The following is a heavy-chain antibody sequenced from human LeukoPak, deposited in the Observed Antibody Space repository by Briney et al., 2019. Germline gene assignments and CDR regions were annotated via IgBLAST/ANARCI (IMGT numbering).Heavy chain of an antibody. Sequence: GGSLRLSCAASGFTFSSYEMNWVRQAPGKGLEWVSYISSSGSTIYYADSVKGRFTISRDNAKNSLYLQMNSLRAEDTAVYYCARDHGITGTRIYPLWGQGTLVSVSS. D-gene: IGHD1-7*01. CDR3: ARDHGITGTRIYPL. CDR2: ISSSGSTI. J-gene: IGHJ4*02. CDR1: GFTFSSYE. V-gene: IGHV3-48*03.